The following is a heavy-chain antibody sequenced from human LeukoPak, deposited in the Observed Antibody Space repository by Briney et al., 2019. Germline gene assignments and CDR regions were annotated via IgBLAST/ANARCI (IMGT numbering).Heavy chain of an antibody. V-gene: IGHV4-59*01. CDR1: GGSFSGYY. CDR2: IYYSGST. J-gene: IGHJ5*02. D-gene: IGHD4-17*01. CDR3: AAGAYGDYVAWFDP. Sequence: SETLSLTCAVYGGSFSGYYWSWIRQPPGKGLEWIGYIYYSGSTNYNPSLKSRVTISVDTSKNQFSLKLSSVTAADTAVYYCAAGAYGDYVAWFDPWGQGTLVTVSS.